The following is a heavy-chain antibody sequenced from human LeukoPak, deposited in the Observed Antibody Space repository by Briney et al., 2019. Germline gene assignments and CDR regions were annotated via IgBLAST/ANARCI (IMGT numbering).Heavy chain of an antibody. CDR1: GFTLDDYG. V-gene: IGHV3-20*04. CDR3: ARGYCSSGSCYPPFDY. D-gene: IGHD2-15*01. J-gene: IGHJ4*02. Sequence: GGSLRLSCVASGFTLDDYGMSWVRQAPGKGLEWVSGINWNGGSTGYADSVEGRFTISRDNAKNSLYLQMNSLGAEDTALYYRARGYCSSGSCYPPFDYWGQGTLVTVSS. CDR2: INWNGGST.